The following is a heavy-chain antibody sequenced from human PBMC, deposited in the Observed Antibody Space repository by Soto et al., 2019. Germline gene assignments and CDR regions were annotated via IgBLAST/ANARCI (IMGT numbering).Heavy chain of an antibody. Sequence: NPWETLSLTCTVSGDSISSFFWSWIRQPPGKGLEWIGYIHYSGSTNYNPSLTSRVTISVDTSKNQFSLKLSSVTAADTAVYYCARVFNLAPTRKAIDIRGQGPMVTVSS. V-gene: IGHV4-59*01. CDR2: IHYSGST. CDR1: GDSISSFF. D-gene: IGHD1-1*01. CDR3: ARVFNLAPTRKAIDI. J-gene: IGHJ3*02.